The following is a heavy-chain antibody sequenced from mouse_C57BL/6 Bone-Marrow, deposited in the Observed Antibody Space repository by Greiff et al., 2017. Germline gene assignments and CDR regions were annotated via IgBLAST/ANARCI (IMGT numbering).Heavy chain of an antibody. CDR1: GFTFSDSG. J-gene: IGHJ2*01. CDR2: ISSGSSTI. V-gene: IGHV5-17*01. CDR3: ARRRWFDY. Sequence: EVKLVESGGGLVKPGGSLKLSCAASGFTFSDSGMHWVRQAPEKGLEWVAYISSGSSTIYYADTVKGRFTISRDNAKNTLFLQMTRLRSEDTAMYYCARRRWFDYWGQGTTLTVSS. D-gene: IGHD1-1*02.